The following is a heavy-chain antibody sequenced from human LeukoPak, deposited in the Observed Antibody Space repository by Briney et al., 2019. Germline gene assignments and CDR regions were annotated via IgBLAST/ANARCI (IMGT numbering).Heavy chain of an antibody. J-gene: IGHJ4*02. CDR2: IIPIFGTA. V-gene: IGHV1-69*05. Sequence: SVKVSCKASGGTFSSYAISWGRQAPGQGLEWMGRIIPIFGTANYAQKFQGRVTITTDESTSTAYMELSSLRSEDTAVYYCARDDWYYYGSGIDYWGQGTLVTVSS. CDR3: ARDDWYYYGSGIDY. CDR1: GGTFSSYA. D-gene: IGHD3-10*01.